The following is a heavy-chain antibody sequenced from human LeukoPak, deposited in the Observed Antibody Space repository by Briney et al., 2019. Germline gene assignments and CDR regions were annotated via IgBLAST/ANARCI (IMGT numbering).Heavy chain of an antibody. CDR1: GGSISSGGYY. CDR2: INHSGST. CDR3: ARASPMSLAPAFDI. Sequence: PSETLSLTCTVSGGSISSGGYYWSWIRQPPGKGLEWIGEINHSGSTNYNPSLKSRVTISVDTSKNQFSLKLSSVTAADTAVYYCARASPMSLAPAFDIWGQGTMVTVSS. D-gene: IGHD5-12*01. J-gene: IGHJ3*02. V-gene: IGHV4-61*08.